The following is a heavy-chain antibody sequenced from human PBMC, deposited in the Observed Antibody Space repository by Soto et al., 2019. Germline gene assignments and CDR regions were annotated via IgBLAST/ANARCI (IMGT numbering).Heavy chain of an antibody. V-gene: IGHV4-4*02. D-gene: IGHD6-19*01. CDR3: ARHNEAVAATY. J-gene: IGHJ4*02. CDR2: IFHSGST. CDR1: GGAISSSYW. Sequence: SETLSLTCAVSGGAISSSYWWSWVRQPPGKGLEWIGEIFHSGSTNYSPSFQGQVTISADKSISTAYLQWSSLKASDTAVYYCARHNEAVAATYWGQGTLVTVSS.